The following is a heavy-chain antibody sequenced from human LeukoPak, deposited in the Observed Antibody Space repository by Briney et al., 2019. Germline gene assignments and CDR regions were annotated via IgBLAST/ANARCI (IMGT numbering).Heavy chain of an antibody. V-gene: IGHV3-53*01. CDR3: AKESTALLWFGEYIDY. CDR2: IYSGGST. Sequence: PGGSLRLSCAASGFTVSSNYMSWVRQAPGKGLEWVSVIYSGGSTYYADSVKGRFTISRDNSKNTLYLQMNSLRAEDTAVYYCAKESTALLWFGEYIDYWGQGTLVTVSS. CDR1: GFTVSSNY. J-gene: IGHJ4*02. D-gene: IGHD3-10*01.